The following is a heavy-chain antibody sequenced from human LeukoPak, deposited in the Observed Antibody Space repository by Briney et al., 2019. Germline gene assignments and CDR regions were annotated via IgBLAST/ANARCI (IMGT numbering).Heavy chain of an antibody. CDR2: ISGGGDST. D-gene: IGHD3-10*02. V-gene: IGHV3-23*01. Sequence: PGGSLRLSCAASGFTFRSYGMSWVRQAPGKGLEWASIISGGGDSTYYADSVKGRFTISRDNAKNSLYLQMNSLRAEDTAVYYCAELGITMIGGVWGKGTTVTISS. J-gene: IGHJ6*04. CDR3: AELGITMIGGV. CDR1: GFTFRSYG.